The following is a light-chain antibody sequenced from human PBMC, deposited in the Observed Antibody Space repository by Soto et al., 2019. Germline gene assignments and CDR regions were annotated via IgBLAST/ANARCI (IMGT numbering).Light chain of an antibody. CDR2: GAS. V-gene: IGKV3-20*01. CDR1: QSVSNNY. J-gene: IGKJ2*01. CDR3: KQYGSSNN. Sequence: EIELTQSPGTLSLSPGERATLSCRASQSVSNNYLAWYQQKPGQAPRLLIYGASNRATGIPARFSGSGSGTDFTLTISRLEPEEFAVYYCKQYGSSNNCGQG.